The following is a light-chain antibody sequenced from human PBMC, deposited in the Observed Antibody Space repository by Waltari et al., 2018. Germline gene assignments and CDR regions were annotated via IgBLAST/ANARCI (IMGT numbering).Light chain of an antibody. CDR2: GAS. CDR3: QERGRT. Sequence: IVMTQSPATLSVSPVEGATLSCQASQRLSSNLAWNQQKPGQLPRLLIYGASTRATGIPARFSGSGSGTEFTLTISSLQAEDFAVYYCQERGRTFGQGTKVEIK. J-gene: IGKJ1*01. V-gene: IGKV3-15*01. CDR1: QRLSSN.